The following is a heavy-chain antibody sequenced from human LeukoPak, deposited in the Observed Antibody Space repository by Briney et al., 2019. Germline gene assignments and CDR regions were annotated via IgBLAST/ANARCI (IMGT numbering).Heavy chain of an antibody. CDR3: ARAYYGSGTSHFDS. V-gene: IGHV3-21*01. Sequence: GGSLRLSCAASGFSFSIYSMNWVRQAPGKGLEWVSSISSSSSYIYYADSVKGQFTISRDNAKNSLYLQMDSLRAEDTAVYYCARAYYGSGTSHFDSWGQGTLVTVSS. CDR2: ISSSSSYI. D-gene: IGHD3-10*01. CDR1: GFSFSIYS. J-gene: IGHJ4*02.